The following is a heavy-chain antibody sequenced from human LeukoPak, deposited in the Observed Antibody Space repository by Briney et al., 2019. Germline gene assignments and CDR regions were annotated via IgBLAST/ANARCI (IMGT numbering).Heavy chain of an antibody. CDR2: IYYSGST. CDR3: ARLLADCSSTSCPSPWGAFDI. D-gene: IGHD2-2*01. CDR1: GGSISSGGYY. J-gene: IGHJ3*02. Sequence: PSQTLSLTCTVSGGSISSGGYYWSWIRQHPGKGLEWIGYIYYSGSTYYNPSLKSRVTISVDTSKNQFSLKLSSVTAADTAVYYCARLLADCSSTSCPSPWGAFDIWGQGTMVTVSS. V-gene: IGHV4-31*03.